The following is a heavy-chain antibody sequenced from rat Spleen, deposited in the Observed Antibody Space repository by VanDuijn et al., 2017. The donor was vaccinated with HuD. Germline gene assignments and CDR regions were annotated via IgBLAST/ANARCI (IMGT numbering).Heavy chain of an antibody. CDR3: ARKGDYSSYIPLLYFDY. J-gene: IGHJ2*01. D-gene: IGHD1-2*01. V-gene: IGHV2-47*01. Sequence: QIQLKESGPGLVQPSQTLSLTCTVSGLSLTSNSVSWIRQPPGKGLEWMGVMWSGGSTDYNSVIKSRLSISRDTSKSQVFLKMNSLQSEDTAMYFCARKGDYSSYIPLLYFDYWGQGVMVTVSS. CDR2: MWSGGST. CDR1: GLSLTSNS.